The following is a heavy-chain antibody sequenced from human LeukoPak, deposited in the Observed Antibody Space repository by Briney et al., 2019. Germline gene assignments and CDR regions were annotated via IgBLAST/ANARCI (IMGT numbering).Heavy chain of an antibody. V-gene: IGHV3-7*01. CDR2: IKQDGSEK. D-gene: IGHD6-25*01. Sequence: GGSLRLSCAASGFTFSSYSMNWVRQAPGKGLEWVANIKQDGSEKYYVDSVKGRFTISRDNAKNSLYLQMNSLRAEDTAMYYCAREAASYYFYMDVWGKGTTVTVSS. J-gene: IGHJ6*03. CDR3: AREAASYYFYMDV. CDR1: GFTFSSYS.